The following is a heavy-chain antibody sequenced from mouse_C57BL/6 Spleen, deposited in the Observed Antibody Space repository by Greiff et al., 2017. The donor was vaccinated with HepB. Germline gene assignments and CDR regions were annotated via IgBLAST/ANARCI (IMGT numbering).Heavy chain of an antibody. CDR2: IFPGDGDT. CDR1: GYAFSSSW. CDR3: ASNYGSSPFAY. Sequence: VQLQQSGPELVKPGASVKISCKASGYAFSSSWMTWVKQRPGKGLEWIGRIFPGDGDTNYNGKFKGKATLTADKSSSTAYMQLSSLTSEDSAVYCCASNYGSSPFAYWGQGTLVTVSA. D-gene: IGHD1-1*01. V-gene: IGHV1-82*01. J-gene: IGHJ3*01.